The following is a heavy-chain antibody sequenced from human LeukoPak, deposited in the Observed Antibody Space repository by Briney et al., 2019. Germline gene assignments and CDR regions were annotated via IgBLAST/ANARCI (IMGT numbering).Heavy chain of an antibody. CDR3: AWGYRSYFDY. Sequence: PSETLSLTCTVSGGSISNYYWGWIRQPPGEGLEWIGSIYYSGSTYYNSSLQSRVTISVHMSNNQFSLKLSSVTAADTAVYYCAWGYRSYFDYWGQGTLVTVSS. V-gene: IGHV4-39*07. J-gene: IGHJ4*02. CDR1: GGSISNYY. D-gene: IGHD5-24*01. CDR2: IYYSGST.